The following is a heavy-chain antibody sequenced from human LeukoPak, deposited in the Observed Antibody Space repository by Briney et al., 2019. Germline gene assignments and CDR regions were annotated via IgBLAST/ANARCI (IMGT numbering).Heavy chain of an antibody. CDR3: AKDPKLKYSSGWYGFDY. Sequence: QPGGSLRLSCAASGFTFSIYWVHWVRQAPGKGLEWVSGVSGSGGSTFYADSVKGRFTISRDNSKNTLYLQMNSLRAEDTAVYYCAKDPKLKYSSGWYGFDYWGQGTLVTVSS. CDR1: GFTFSIYW. V-gene: IGHV3-23*01. J-gene: IGHJ4*02. CDR2: VSGSGGST. D-gene: IGHD6-19*01.